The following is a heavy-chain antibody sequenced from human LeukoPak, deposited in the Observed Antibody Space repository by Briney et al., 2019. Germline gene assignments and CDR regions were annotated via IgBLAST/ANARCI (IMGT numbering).Heavy chain of an antibody. J-gene: IGHJ4*02. Sequence: GGSLRLSCAASGFTVSSNYMSWVRQAPGKGLELVSVIYSGGSTYYADSVKGRFTISRDNSKNTLYLQMNSLRAEDTAVYCCARDFGAVGGRWASGYWGQGTLVTVSS. CDR1: GFTVSSNY. D-gene: IGHD3-16*01. CDR2: IYSGGST. V-gene: IGHV3-53*01. CDR3: ARDFGAVGGRWASGY.